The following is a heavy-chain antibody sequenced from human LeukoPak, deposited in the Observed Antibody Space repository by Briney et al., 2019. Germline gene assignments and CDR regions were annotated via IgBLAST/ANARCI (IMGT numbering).Heavy chain of an antibody. V-gene: IGHV1-69*04. D-gene: IGHD3-3*01. CDR3: ARVRGVGFRFLEWLPRGHDAFDI. CDR1: GGTFSSYA. J-gene: IGHJ3*02. CDR2: IIPILGIA. Sequence: SAKVSCKASGGTFSSYAISWVRQAPGQGLEWMGRIIPILGIANYAQKFQGRVTITADKSTSTAYMELSSLRSEDTAVYYCARVRGVGFRFLEWLPRGHDAFDIWGQGTMVTVSS.